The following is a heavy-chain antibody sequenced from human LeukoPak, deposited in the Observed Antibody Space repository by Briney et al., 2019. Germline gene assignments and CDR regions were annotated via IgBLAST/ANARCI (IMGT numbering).Heavy chain of an antibody. V-gene: IGHV3-64*01. J-gene: IGHJ4*02. CDR1: GFTFSSYA. CDR2: ISSNGGST. Sequence: GGSLRLSCAASGFTFSSYAIHWVRQAPGKGLEYVSAISSNGGSTFYANSVKGRFTISRDNSKNTLYLQMNSLRAEDTAVYYCARGLGLRLGELYDWGQGTLVTVSS. D-gene: IGHD3-16*01. CDR3: ARGLGLRLGELYD.